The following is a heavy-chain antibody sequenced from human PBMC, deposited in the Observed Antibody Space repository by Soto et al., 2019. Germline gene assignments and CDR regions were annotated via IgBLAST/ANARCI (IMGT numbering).Heavy chain of an antibody. CDR2: IYYSGST. CDR1: GGSISSGGYY. V-gene: IGHV4-31*03. D-gene: IGHD1-26*01. J-gene: IGHJ5*02. Sequence: PSETLSLTCTVSGGSISSGGYYWSWIRQHPGKGLEWIGYIYYSGSTYYNPSLKSRVTISVDTSKNQFSLKLSSVTAADTAVYYCARVPDRRPGDLIIVGASKGWFDPWGQGNLVTVSS. CDR3: ARVPDRRPGDLIIVGASKGWFDP.